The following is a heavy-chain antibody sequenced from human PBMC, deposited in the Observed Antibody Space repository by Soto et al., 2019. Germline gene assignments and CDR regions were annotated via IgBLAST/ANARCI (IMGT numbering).Heavy chain of an antibody. J-gene: IGHJ4*02. D-gene: IGHD4-17*01. V-gene: IGHV4-59*08. CDR3: ARQPGDYGDSLIFDY. Sequence: SMVTLSLTCTLSGGSISSQYWSWIRQPPGKGLEWIGYIYYSGSTNYNPSLKSRVTISVDTSKNQFSLKLSSVTAADTAVYYCARQPGDYGDSLIFDYWGQGTLVTVSS. CDR1: GGSISSQY. CDR2: IYYSGST.